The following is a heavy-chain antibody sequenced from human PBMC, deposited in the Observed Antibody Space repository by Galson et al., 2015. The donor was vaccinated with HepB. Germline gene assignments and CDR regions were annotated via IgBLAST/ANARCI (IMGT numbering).Heavy chain of an antibody. V-gene: IGHV1-18*04. CDR3: ARLPGIAVAGIFYYYYYGMDV. CDR1: GYTFTSYG. D-gene: IGHD6-19*01. Sequence: SVKVSCKASGYTFTSYGISWVRQAPGQGLEWMGWISAYNGNTNYAQKLQGRVTMTTDTSTSTAYMELRSLRSDDTAVYYCARLPGIAVAGIFYYYYYGMDVWGQGTTVTVSS. CDR2: ISAYNGNT. J-gene: IGHJ6*02.